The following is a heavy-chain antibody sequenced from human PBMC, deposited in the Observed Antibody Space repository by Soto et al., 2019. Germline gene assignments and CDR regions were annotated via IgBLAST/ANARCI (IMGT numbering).Heavy chain of an antibody. CDR1: GFTFSSYG. V-gene: IGHV3-33*01. Sequence: QVQLVESGGGVVQPGRSLRLSCAASGFTFSSYGMHWVRQAPGKGLEWVAVIWYDGSNKYYADSVKGRFTISRDNSKNTLYLQMNSLRAEDTAVYYCARGDYYDSSGYSPWGQGTLVTVSS. J-gene: IGHJ5*02. CDR2: IWYDGSNK. D-gene: IGHD3-22*01. CDR3: ARGDYYDSSGYSP.